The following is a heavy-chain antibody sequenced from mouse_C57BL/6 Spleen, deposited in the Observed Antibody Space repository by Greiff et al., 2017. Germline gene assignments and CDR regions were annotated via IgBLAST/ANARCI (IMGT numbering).Heavy chain of an antibody. CDR1: GYTFTSYW. V-gene: IGHV1-55*01. CDR2: IYPGSGST. Sequence: VQLQQPGAELVKPGASVKMSCTASGYTFTSYWITWVKQRPGQGLEWIGDIYPGSGSTNYNEKFKGKATLTVDTSSSTAYMQLSSLTSEDTAVYYCARGSTHFGCWGQGTTLTVSS. J-gene: IGHJ2*01. CDR3: ARGSTHFGC. D-gene: IGHD1-1*01.